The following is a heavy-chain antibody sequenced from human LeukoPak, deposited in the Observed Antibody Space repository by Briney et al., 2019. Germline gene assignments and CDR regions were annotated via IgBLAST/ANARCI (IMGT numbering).Heavy chain of an antibody. J-gene: IGHJ4*02. V-gene: IGHV3-53*01. D-gene: IGHD5-24*01. CDR3: AKDQRWLQFLFDY. Sequence: GGSLRLSCAASGFTVSSNSMSWVRQAPGKGLEWVSFIYSDNTHYSDSVKGRFTISRDNSKNTLYLQMNSLRAEDTAVYYCAKDQRWLQFLFDYWGQGTLVTVSS. CDR1: GFTVSSNS. CDR2: IYSDNT.